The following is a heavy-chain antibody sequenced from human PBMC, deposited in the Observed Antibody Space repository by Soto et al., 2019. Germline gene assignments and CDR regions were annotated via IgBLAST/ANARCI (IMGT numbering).Heavy chain of an antibody. Sequence: QVQLLQSGAELKEPGASVRVSCDASRYSFTNFYLYWVRQAPGQGLEWVGLINPSGDTTTYAQKFEGRLTMTRDTSTRTVYMQLSGLRSDDTAVYYCAATKYGDFYNYGMDVWGQGTTVTVSS. CDR1: RYSFTNFY. D-gene: IGHD4-17*01. CDR3: AATKYGDFYNYGMDV. J-gene: IGHJ6*02. V-gene: IGHV1-46*01. CDR2: INPSGDTT.